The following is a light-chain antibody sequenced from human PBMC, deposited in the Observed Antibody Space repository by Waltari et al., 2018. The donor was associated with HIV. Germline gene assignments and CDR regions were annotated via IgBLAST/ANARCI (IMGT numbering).Light chain of an antibody. Sequence: DIQMTQSPYSLSASVGDGVTITCRASQSISRYLNWYQQKPGKDPKLLIHSTSSLQRGVPSRFSGSGSGTEFTLTISGLQFEDSATYYCQQSYTSPHTFGQGTNVEIK. CDR1: QSISRY. V-gene: IGKV1-39*01. CDR2: STS. CDR3: QQSYTSPHT. J-gene: IGKJ2*01.